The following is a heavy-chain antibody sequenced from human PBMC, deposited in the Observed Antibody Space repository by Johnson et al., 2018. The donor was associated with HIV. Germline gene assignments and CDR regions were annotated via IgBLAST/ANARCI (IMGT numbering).Heavy chain of an antibody. CDR1: GFSVSSNY. J-gene: IGHJ3*02. V-gene: IGHV3-66*02. Sequence: VQLVESGGGLVQPGGSLRLSCSASGFSVSSNYMTWVRQAPGKGLAWVSVIYPGGTTDYADSVNGRLTFSRDKSKNTLYLHMNSLRAEDTAMYYCAKDWAYRSSPIYAFDIWGQGTMVTVSS. D-gene: IGHD6-13*01. CDR3: AKDWAYRSSPIYAFDI. CDR2: IYPGGTT.